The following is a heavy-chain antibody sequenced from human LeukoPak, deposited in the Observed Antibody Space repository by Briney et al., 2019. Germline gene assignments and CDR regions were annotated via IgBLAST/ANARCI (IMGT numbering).Heavy chain of an antibody. J-gene: IGHJ4*02. Sequence: GGSLGLSCAASGFTFSSYAMSWVRQAPGKGLEWVSVLYTGGGTDHADSVKGRFTISRDNSKTTLSLQMNSLRVQDTAIYYCTRSGYSHTYHFDSWGQGTLVTVSS. CDR1: GFTFSSYA. D-gene: IGHD3-22*01. CDR2: LYTGGGT. CDR3: TRSGYSHTYHFDS. V-gene: IGHV3-23*03.